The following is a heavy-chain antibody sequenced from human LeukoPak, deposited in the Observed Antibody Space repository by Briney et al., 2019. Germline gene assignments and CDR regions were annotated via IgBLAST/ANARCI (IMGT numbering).Heavy chain of an antibody. D-gene: IGHD5-12*01. Sequence: PSETLSLTCSVSGGSMSNYYWSWIRQSPGKGLEWIGEINHGGSTTYNPSLQSRVTMSVDTSTNQISLEMTSVTAADTATYYCARHTWRWLPSDDWGQGTQVTISS. V-gene: IGHV4-34*01. CDR1: GGSMSNYY. J-gene: IGHJ4*02. CDR2: INHGGST. CDR3: ARHTWRWLPSDD.